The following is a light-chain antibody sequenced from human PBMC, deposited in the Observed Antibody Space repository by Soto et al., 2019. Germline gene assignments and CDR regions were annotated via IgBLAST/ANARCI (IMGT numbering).Light chain of an antibody. CDR2: KAS. CDR3: QQCNSYPRT. Sequence: EIQMTQSPSTLSSSEGDRVTITCRASQSINSYLAWYQQKPGKAPKLLIYKASNLDSGVPSRFSGSRSGTEFTLTISSLEPDDFATYHCQQCNSYPRTFGQGTKVEIK. J-gene: IGKJ1*01. V-gene: IGKV1-5*03. CDR1: QSINSY.